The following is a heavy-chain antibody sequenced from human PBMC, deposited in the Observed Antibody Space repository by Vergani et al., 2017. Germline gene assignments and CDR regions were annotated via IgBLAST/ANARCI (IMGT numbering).Heavy chain of an antibody. CDR2: IYPGDSDT. Sequence: EVQLVQSGAEVKKPGESLKISCKGSGYSFTSYWIGWVRQMPGKGLEWMGIIYPGDSDTRYSPPFQGQVTISADKSSSTAYLQWSSLKASDTAMYYCARRRIAARDYYYYGMDVWGQGTTVTVSS. D-gene: IGHD6-6*01. CDR3: ARRRIAARDYYYYGMDV. J-gene: IGHJ6*02. CDR1: GYSFTSYW. V-gene: IGHV5-51*01.